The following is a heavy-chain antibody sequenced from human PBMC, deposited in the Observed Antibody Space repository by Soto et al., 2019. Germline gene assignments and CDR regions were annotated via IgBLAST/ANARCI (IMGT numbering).Heavy chain of an antibody. Sequence: QVQLVQSGAEVKKPGSSVKVSCKASGGTFNSYALTWVRQAPGHGLDWMGGIIPIFRSTNYAQKFQGRVTITANRSTSTAYMELSSLRSDATAVYYCARVLHPAYGGGWRSLYWYFDLWGRGTLVTVSS. V-gene: IGHV1-69*06. CDR2: IIPIFRST. J-gene: IGHJ2*01. CDR3: ARVLHPAYGGGWRSLYWYFDL. CDR1: GGTFNSYA. D-gene: IGHD2-15*01.